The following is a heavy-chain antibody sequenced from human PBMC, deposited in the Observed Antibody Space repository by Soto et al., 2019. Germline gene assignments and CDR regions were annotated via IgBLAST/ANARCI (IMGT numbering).Heavy chain of an antibody. CDR1: GDSISPYY. J-gene: IGHJ4*02. CDR3: ARDVSPTY. Sequence: SETLSLTCIVSGDSISPYYWTWIRQPPGKGLGWIGHIYYSGSPNYNPSLKSRVTISVDTFKSQFSLKLSSVTAADTAVYYCARDVSPTYWGQGMLVTVSS. CDR2: IYYSGSP. V-gene: IGHV4-59*01.